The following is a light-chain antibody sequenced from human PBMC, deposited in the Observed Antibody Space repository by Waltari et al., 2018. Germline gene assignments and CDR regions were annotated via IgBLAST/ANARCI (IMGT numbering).Light chain of an antibody. CDR1: QSVLYSSNNKNY. CDR2: WAS. Sequence: DIVMTQSPESMAVSLGERAPINCKSSQSVLYSSNNKNYLAWYQQKPGQPPKLLIYWASTRESGVPDRFSGSGSGTDFTLTISSLQAEDVAVYYCQQYYSSPLTFGQGTKLEI. V-gene: IGKV4-1*01. CDR3: QQYYSSPLT. J-gene: IGKJ2*01.